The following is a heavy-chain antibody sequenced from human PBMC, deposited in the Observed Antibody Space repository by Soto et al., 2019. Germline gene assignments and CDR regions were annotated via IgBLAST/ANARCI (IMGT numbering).Heavy chain of an antibody. J-gene: IGHJ4*02. Sequence: SETLSLTCTVSGGSISSYYWSWIRQPPGKGLEWIGYIYYSGSTNYNPSLKSRVTISVDTSKNQFSLKLSSVTAADTAVYYCATTYYGDYYFDYWGQGTLVTVSS. CDR2: IYYSGST. CDR3: ATTYYGDYYFDY. D-gene: IGHD4-17*01. CDR1: GGSISSYY. V-gene: IGHV4-59*01.